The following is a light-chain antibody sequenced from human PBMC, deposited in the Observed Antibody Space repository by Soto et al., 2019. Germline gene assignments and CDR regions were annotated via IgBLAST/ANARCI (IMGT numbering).Light chain of an antibody. J-gene: IGLJ2*01. Sequence: QSALTQPPSASGSPGQSVTISCTGTSSDVGGYNYVSWYQQHPGKAPKLMISEVSKRPSRVPDRFSGSKSGNTASLTVAGLQAEDEADYYCSACAGNTNLVFGGGTKLTVL. CDR1: SSDVGGYNY. CDR3: SACAGNTNLV. V-gene: IGLV2-8*01. CDR2: EVS.